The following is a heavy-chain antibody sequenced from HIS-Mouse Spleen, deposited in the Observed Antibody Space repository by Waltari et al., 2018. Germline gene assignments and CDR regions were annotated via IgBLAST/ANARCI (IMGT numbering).Heavy chain of an antibody. D-gene: IGHD6-13*01. CDR1: GFTFISYW. CDR2: INSDGSST. Sequence: EVQLVESGGGLVQPGGSLSLRCGASGFTFISYWIPLVRPAQGKGLVWVTRINSDGSSTSYADSVKGRFTISRDNAKNTLYLQMNSLRAEDTAVYYCARGMGSSWPYDAFDIWGQGTMVTVSS. CDR3: ARGMGSSWPYDAFDI. J-gene: IGHJ3*02. V-gene: IGHV3-74*01.